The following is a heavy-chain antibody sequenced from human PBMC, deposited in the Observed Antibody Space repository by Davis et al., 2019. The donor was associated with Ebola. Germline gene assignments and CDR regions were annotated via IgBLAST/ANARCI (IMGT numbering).Heavy chain of an antibody. Sequence: GESLKISCKGSGYSFTNSWIGWVRQMPGKGLEWMGLIYTGDSDTRYSPSFRGQVTISADKSTKTAFLQWGSLRASDTAMYFCASLRRTITGMDDAFDIWGQGTMVTVSS. CDR3: ASLRRTITGMDDAFDI. CDR1: GYSFTNSW. D-gene: IGHD2-8*02. V-gene: IGHV5-51*01. CDR2: IYTGDSDT. J-gene: IGHJ3*02.